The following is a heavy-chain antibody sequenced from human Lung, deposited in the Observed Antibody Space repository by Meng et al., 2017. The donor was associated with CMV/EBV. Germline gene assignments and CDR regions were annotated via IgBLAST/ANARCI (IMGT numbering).Heavy chain of an antibody. CDR1: GFRFSDYY. D-gene: IGHD6-19*01. J-gene: IGHJ6*02. V-gene: IGHV3-69-1*01. Sequence: GGSLRLXCAASGFRFSDYYMTWIRQAPGKGLEWVSYVSSSYAVDYADSLKGRFTISRDNAKKSVHLQMNSLRAEDTAVYYCARVLLEARGWYYQGMDVWGQGTTVTVSS. CDR3: ARVLLEARGWYYQGMDV. CDR2: VSSSYAV.